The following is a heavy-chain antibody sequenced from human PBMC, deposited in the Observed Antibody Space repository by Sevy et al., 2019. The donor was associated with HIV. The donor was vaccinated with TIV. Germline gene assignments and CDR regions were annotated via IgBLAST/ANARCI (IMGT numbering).Heavy chain of an antibody. CDR3: ARGGSWVYGSGSYGYYFDY. V-gene: IGHV1-2*02. CDR2: INPNSGGT. D-gene: IGHD3-10*01. Sequence: ASVKVSCKASGYTFTGYYMHWVRQAPGQGLEWMGWINPNSGGTNYGQKFQGRVPMTRDTSISTAYMELSRLRSDDTAVYYCARGGSWVYGSGSYGYYFDYWGQRTLVTVSS. CDR1: GYTFTGYY. J-gene: IGHJ4*02.